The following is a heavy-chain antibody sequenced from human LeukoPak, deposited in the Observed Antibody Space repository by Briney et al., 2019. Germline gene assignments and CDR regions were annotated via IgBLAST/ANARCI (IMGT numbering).Heavy chain of an antibody. J-gene: IGHJ5*02. D-gene: IGHD5-24*01. Sequence: RASVKVSCKASGYTFTSYGISWVRQAPGQGLEWMGWISAYIGNTNYAQKLQGRVTMTTDTSTSTAYMELRSLRSDDTAVYYCARALWATKFGEQYNWFDPWGQGTLVTVSS. CDR2: ISAYIGNT. V-gene: IGHV1-18*01. CDR1: GYTFTSYG. CDR3: ARALWATKFGEQYNWFDP.